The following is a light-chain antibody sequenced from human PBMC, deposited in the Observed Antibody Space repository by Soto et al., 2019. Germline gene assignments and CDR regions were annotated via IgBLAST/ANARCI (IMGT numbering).Light chain of an antibody. CDR3: QQFGSWT. J-gene: IGKJ1*01. CDR2: GAS. CDR1: QSITSDY. Sequence: EIVLTQSPGTLSLSPGERATLSCRASQSITSDYLAWYQQKPGQAPRVLIFGASNRATGIPDRFSGSGSGTDFTLTISSLEPEDFAMYYCQQFGSWTFGQGTKVEIK. V-gene: IGKV3-20*01.